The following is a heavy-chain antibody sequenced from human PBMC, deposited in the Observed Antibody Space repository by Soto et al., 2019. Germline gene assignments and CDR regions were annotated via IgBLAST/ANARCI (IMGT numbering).Heavy chain of an antibody. Sequence: GGSLRLSCAAPGFTFSSYAMSWVRQAPGKGLEWVSTIPSSGRSTYYPDSVKGRFTIPRDNSKNTLYLQMNSLRAEDTAVYYCAKDLGSSGWYFDYWGQGTLVTVSS. V-gene: IGHV3-23*01. J-gene: IGHJ4*02. CDR3: AKDLGSSGWYFDY. CDR1: GFTFSSYA. CDR2: IPSSGRST. D-gene: IGHD6-19*01.